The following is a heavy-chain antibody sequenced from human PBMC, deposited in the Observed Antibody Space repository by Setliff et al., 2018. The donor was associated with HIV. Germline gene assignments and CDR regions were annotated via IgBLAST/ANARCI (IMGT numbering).Heavy chain of an antibody. CDR2: ISSDGNDK. J-gene: IGHJ4*02. V-gene: IGHV3-30*18. Sequence: SLRLSCAASGFSFKSYAMHWVRQSPGKGLEWVAIISSDGNDKKYADFVTGRFSISRDNSNSTLYLQMNSLRGDDTAVYFCAKDLIAVALGQWGQGTLVTVSS. D-gene: IGHD6-19*01. CDR1: GFSFKSYA. CDR3: AKDLIAVALGQ.